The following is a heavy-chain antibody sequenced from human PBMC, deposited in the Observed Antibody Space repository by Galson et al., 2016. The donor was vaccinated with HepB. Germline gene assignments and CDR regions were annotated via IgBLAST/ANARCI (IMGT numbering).Heavy chain of an antibody. V-gene: IGHV3-7*03. D-gene: IGHD5-18*01. Sequence: SLRLSCAASGFTFSDHWMTWVRQAPGRGLEWLANMRQDGNEKCYVDSVKGRFTISRDNAKNSLFLQMNSLRAEDTAVYFCARGYSYGMDVWGQGTTVTVSS. CDR2: MRQDGNEK. J-gene: IGHJ6*02. CDR1: GFTFSDHW. CDR3: ARGYSYGMDV.